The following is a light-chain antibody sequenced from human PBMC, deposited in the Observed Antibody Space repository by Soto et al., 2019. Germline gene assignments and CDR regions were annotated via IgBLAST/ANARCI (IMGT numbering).Light chain of an antibody. J-gene: IGLJ2*01. Sequence: QSALTQPASVSGSPGQSITISCTGTSSDVGGYNYVSWYQQHPGKAPKLMIYDVSNRPSWVSNRFSGSKSGNTASLTISGLQAEDEAAYYCSSYTSSSPPLFGGGTKVTVL. CDR2: DVS. V-gene: IGLV2-14*01. CDR3: SSYTSSSPPL. CDR1: SSDVGGYNY.